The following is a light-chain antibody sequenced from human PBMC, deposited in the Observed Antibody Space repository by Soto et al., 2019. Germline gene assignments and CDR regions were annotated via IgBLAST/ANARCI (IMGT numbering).Light chain of an antibody. Sequence: QSVLTQPPSASGAPGQRVTISCSGSSSNIGSNYVSWYQQLPGTAPHLLIYYNSKRPSGVPDRFSGSKSGTSATLGISGLQSGDEADYYCGTWDGSLSAVVFGGGTKLTVL. V-gene: IGLV1-51*01. CDR1: SSNIGSNY. J-gene: IGLJ2*01. CDR2: YNS. CDR3: GTWDGSLSAVV.